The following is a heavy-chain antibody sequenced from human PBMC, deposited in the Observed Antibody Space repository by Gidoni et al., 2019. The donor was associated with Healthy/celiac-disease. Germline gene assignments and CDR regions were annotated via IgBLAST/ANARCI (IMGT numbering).Heavy chain of an antibody. D-gene: IGHD6-6*01. Sequence: QVQLQQWGAGLLKPSETLSLTCAVSGGSFSGYYWSWIRQPPGKGLEWIGEINHSGSTNYNPSLKSRVTISVDTSKNQFSLKLSSVTAADTAVYYCARGSFTRIAARQKYFDYWGQGTLVTVSS. J-gene: IGHJ4*02. CDR1: GGSFSGYY. CDR3: ARGSFTRIAARQKYFDY. V-gene: IGHV4-34*01. CDR2: INHSGST.